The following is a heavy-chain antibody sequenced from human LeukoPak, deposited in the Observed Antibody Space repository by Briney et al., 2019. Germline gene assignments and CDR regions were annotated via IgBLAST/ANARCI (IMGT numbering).Heavy chain of an antibody. CDR3: AREGSSGWYYMDY. J-gene: IGHJ4*02. V-gene: IGHV3-30*03. CDR2: ISYDGTKK. D-gene: IGHD6-19*01. CDR1: GFTFSSYG. Sequence: PGGSLRLSCAASGFTFSSYGMHWVRQAPGKGLEWVAVISYDGTKKYYVDSVKGRFTISRDNAKNSLYLQMNSLRAEDTAVYYCAREGSSGWYYMDYWGQGTLVTVSS.